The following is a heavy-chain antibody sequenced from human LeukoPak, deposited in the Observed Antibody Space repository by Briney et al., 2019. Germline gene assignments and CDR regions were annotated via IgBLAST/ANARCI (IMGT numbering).Heavy chain of an antibody. Sequence: GGSLRLSCAASGFTFSSYWMSWVRQAPGKGLEWVANIKQDGSEKYYVDSVKGRFTISRDNAKNSLYLQMNSLRAEDTAVYYCVGYSSSWYRYNWFDPWGQGTLVTVSS. J-gene: IGHJ5*02. CDR2: IKQDGSEK. CDR3: VGYSSSWYRYNWFDP. CDR1: GFTFSSYW. V-gene: IGHV3-7*01. D-gene: IGHD6-13*01.